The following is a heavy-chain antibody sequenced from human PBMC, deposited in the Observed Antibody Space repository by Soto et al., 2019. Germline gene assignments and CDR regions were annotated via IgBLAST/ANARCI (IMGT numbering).Heavy chain of an antibody. D-gene: IGHD5-18*01. CDR2: ISYDGSNK. V-gene: IGHV3-30-3*01. CDR3: ARDRSWQLWGGDYYYYGMDV. CDR1: GFTFSSYA. Sequence: GGSLRLSCAASGFTFSSYAMHWVRQAPGKGLEWVAVISYDGSNKYYADSVKGRFTISRDNSKNTLYLQMNSLRAEDTAVNYCARDRSWQLWGGDYYYYGMDVWGQGTTVTVSS. J-gene: IGHJ6*02.